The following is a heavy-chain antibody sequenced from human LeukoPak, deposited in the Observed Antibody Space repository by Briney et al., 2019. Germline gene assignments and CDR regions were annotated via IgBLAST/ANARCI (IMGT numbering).Heavy chain of an antibody. V-gene: IGHV3-30*04. Sequence: GGSLRLAWSASGFTFSSYAMHWVRQAPGKGLEWVAVISYDGSNKYYADSVKGRFTISRDNSKNTLYLQMNSLRAEDTAVYYCATDLTQAYFGSWGQGTLVTVSS. CDR2: ISYDGSNK. CDR3: ATDLTQAYFGS. J-gene: IGHJ4*02. CDR1: GFTFSSYA. D-gene: IGHD2/OR15-2a*01.